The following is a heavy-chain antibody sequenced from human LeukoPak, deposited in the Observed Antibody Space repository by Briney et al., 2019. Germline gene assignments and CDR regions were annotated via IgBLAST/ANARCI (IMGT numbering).Heavy chain of an antibody. V-gene: IGHV3-21*01. CDR2: ISSSSSYI. CDR3: ARGPIGYCSGGSCYYYYYYMDV. J-gene: IGHJ6*03. Sequence: GGSLRLSCAASGFTFSSYSMNWVRQAPGKGLEWVSSISSSSSYIYYADSVKGRFTISRDNAKNSLYLQMNSLRAEDTAVYYCARGPIGYCSGGSCYYYYYYMDVWGKGTTVTVSS. D-gene: IGHD2-15*01. CDR1: GFTFSSYS.